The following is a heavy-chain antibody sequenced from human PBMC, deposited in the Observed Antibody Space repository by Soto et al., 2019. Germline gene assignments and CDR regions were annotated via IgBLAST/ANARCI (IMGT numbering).Heavy chain of an antibody. CDR3: ARGAGFGGADWYFAL. D-gene: IGHD3-10*01. CDR2: IYSGGST. V-gene: IGHV3-66*01. J-gene: IGHJ2*01. Sequence: EVQLVESGGGLVQPGGSLRLSCAASGFTVSSNYMSWVRQAPGKGLEWVSVIYSGGSTYYADYVKGRFSSSRNNSKNTLYLQMNSLRADATAVYYCARGAGFGGADWYFALWGRGTLVTVAS. CDR1: GFTVSSNY.